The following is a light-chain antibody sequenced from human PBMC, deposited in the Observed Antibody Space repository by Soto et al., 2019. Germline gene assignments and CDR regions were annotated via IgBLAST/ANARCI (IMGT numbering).Light chain of an antibody. CDR3: ISYTSSSLYV. J-gene: IGLJ1*01. CDR1: SRDVGGYNY. CDR2: DVS. Sequence: CVLTQPASGSGSPGQSITISCTGTSRDVGGYNYVSWYQQHPGKAPELMIHDVSNRPSGVSNRFSGSKSGNTASLTISGLQAEDEAEYYCISYTSSSLYVFGTGTKVTVL. V-gene: IGLV2-14*01.